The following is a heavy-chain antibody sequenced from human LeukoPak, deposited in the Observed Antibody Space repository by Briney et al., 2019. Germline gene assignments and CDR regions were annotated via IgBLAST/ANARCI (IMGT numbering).Heavy chain of an antibody. CDR1: GGSISSGGYS. Sequence: PSQTLSLTCAVSGGSISSGGYSWGWIRQPPGKGLEWIGYIYHSGSIYYNPSLKSRVTISVDRSKNQFSLKLSSVTAADTAVYYRARKSLIAAAVFDYWGQGTLVTVSS. J-gene: IGHJ4*02. CDR2: IYHSGSI. V-gene: IGHV4-30-2*01. CDR3: ARKSLIAAAVFDY. D-gene: IGHD6-13*01.